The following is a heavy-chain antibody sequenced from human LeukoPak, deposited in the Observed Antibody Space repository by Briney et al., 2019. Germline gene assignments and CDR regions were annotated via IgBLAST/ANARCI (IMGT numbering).Heavy chain of an antibody. Sequence: ASVKVSCKASGYTFTGYYMHWVRLAPGQGLEWMGRINPNSGGTNYAQKFQGRVTMTRDTSISTAYMELSRLRSDDTAVYYCARALEVGAIYYFDWWGQGTLVTVSS. D-gene: IGHD1-26*01. V-gene: IGHV1-2*06. CDR3: ARALEVGAIYYFDW. CDR1: GYTFTGYY. J-gene: IGHJ4*02. CDR2: INPNSGGT.